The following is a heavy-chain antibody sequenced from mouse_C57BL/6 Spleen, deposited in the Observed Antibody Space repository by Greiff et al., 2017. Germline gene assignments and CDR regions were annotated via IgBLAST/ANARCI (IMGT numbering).Heavy chain of an antibody. CDR2: IVGDGST. CDR1: GFSLTSYG. CDR3: SKGGNDGYYCDY. J-gene: IGHJ2*01. V-gene: IGHV2-3*01. D-gene: IGHD2-3*01. Sequence: VKLMESGPGLVAPSQRLSIPCTVSGFSLTSYGVSWVRQPPGKGLEWLGVIVGDGSTNSHSALISRLSISKDNSKSQGFLKLNRLQTDDTATYYCSKGGNDGYYCDYWGQGTTLTVSS.